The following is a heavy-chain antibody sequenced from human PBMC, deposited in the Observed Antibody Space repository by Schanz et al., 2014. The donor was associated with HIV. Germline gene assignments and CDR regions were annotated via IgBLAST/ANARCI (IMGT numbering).Heavy chain of an antibody. CDR1: GFTFDDYA. CDR2: ISWNSETR. J-gene: IGHJ4*02. Sequence: EVQLVESGGDLVQPGKSLRLSCAASGFTFDDYAMHWVRQVAGKGLEWVSGISWNSETRGYADSVQGRFIISRDSAKNCLFLQMNSLRVEDTALYYCAKGASGTMATPFEDWGQGTLVTVSS. V-gene: IGHV3-9*01. CDR3: AKGASGTMATPFED. D-gene: IGHD3-10*01.